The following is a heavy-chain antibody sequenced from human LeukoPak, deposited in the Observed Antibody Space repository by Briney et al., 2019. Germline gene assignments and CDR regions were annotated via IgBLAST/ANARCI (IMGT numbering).Heavy chain of an antibody. V-gene: IGHV1-8*02. CDR1: GYTFTSYG. J-gene: IGHJ4*02. CDR3: ARPSSLRRRPLGY. Sequence: ASVKVSCKASGYTFTSYGINWVRQATGQGLEWMGWMNPNSGNTGYAQKFQGRVTMTRNTSISTAYMELSSLRSEDTAVYYCARPSSLRRRPLGYWGQGTLVTVSS. D-gene: IGHD6-13*01. CDR2: MNPNSGNT.